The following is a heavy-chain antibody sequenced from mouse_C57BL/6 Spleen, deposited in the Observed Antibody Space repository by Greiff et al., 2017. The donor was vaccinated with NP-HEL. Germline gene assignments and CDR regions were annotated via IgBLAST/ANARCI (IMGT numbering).Heavy chain of an antibody. D-gene: IGHD2-1*01. V-gene: IGHV1S81*02. J-gene: IGHJ2*01. CDR3: ARLLINVDY. CDR2: INPSNGRT. CDR1: GSTLTSYW. Sequence: QVQLQQSGAELVNSGASVNLSCKASGSTLTSYWMHWVKQRPGQGLEWIGEINPSNGRTNYNEQFKSQATLTVDKSSSPAYMQLSSPTSEDSAVYYCARLLINVDYWGQGTTLTVSS.